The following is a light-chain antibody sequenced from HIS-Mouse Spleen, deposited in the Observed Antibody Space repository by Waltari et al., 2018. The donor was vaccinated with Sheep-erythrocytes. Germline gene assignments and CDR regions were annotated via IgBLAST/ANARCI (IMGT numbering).Light chain of an antibody. Sequence: QSVLTQPPSVSEAPRQRVTISCSGSSSNLGNNAVNWYQQPPGKAPKLLIYYDDLLPSGVSDRFSGSKSGTSASLAISGLQSEDEADYYCAAWDDSLNGWVFGGGTKLTVL. CDR3: AAWDDSLNGWV. J-gene: IGLJ3*02. CDR1: SSNLGNNA. V-gene: IGLV1-36*01. CDR2: YDD.